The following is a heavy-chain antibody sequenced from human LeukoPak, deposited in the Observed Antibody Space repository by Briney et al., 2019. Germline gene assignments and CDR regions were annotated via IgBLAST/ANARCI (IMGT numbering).Heavy chain of an antibody. CDR3: ARNDYGDLEY. CDR1: GYTFSSYD. D-gene: IGHD4-17*01. V-gene: IGHV1-8*01. J-gene: IGHJ4*02. Sequence: ASVKVSCKASGYTFSSYDIHWVRQATGQGLEWMGWMNPNSGNTGHAQKFQGRVTMTRNTSIGTAYMKLSSLRSEDTAVYYCARNDYGDLEYWGQGTLVTVSS. CDR2: MNPNSGNT.